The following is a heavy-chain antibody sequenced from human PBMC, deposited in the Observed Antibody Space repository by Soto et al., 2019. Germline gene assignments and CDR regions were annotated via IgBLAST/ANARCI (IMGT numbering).Heavy chain of an antibody. D-gene: IGHD3-10*01. V-gene: IGHV3-7*04. CDR3: VREDYYGSGSLF. Sequence: EVQLVESGGGLVQPGGSLRLSCAASGFTFSGCWMCWVRQAPGKGLEWVANIKQDGSDIHYLDSVKGRFTISRDNAKDSLYLQMNSLRAEDTAVYYCVREDYYGSGSLFWGQGTLVTVSS. CDR1: GFTFSGCW. CDR2: IKQDGSDI. J-gene: IGHJ4*02.